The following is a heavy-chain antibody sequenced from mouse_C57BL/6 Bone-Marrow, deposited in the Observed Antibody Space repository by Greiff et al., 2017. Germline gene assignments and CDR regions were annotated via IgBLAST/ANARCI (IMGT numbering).Heavy chain of an antibody. CDR2: ISSGSSTI. J-gene: IGHJ1*03. D-gene: IGHD1-1*01. CDR1: GFTFSDYG. CDR3: ARLGYYGSSFYWYFDV. V-gene: IGHV5-17*01. Sequence: EVKLVESGGGLVKPGGSLKLSCAASGFTFSDYGMHWVRQAPEKGLEWVAYISSGSSTIYYADTVKGRFTISRDNAKNTLSLQLTSLRSEDTAIYYCARLGYYGSSFYWYFDVWGTGTTVTVSS.